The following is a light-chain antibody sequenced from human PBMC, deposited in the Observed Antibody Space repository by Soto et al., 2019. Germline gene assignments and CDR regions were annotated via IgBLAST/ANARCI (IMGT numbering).Light chain of an antibody. Sequence: LTQSSSSLSASLAESVTIXFRASQGIRSYLAWYQQIPGKAPKLLISTASTLQSGAPSRFSGSGSGTEFTLTISSLQPDDFATYYCQHYSSPITFGQGTRLEN. CDR2: TAS. CDR1: QGIRSY. CDR3: QHYSSPIT. V-gene: IGKV1-9*01. J-gene: IGKJ5*01.